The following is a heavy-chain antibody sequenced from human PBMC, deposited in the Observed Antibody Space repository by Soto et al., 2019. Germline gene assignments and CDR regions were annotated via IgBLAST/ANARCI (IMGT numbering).Heavy chain of an antibody. V-gene: IGHV1-69*12. CDR2: IIPIFGTA. D-gene: IGHD2-2*01. J-gene: IGHJ6*02. Sequence: QVQLVQSGAEVKKPGSSVKVSCKASGGTFSSYAISWVRQAPGQGLEWMGGIIPIFGTANYAQKFQGRVTITADESXNTAYMEPSSLRSEDTAVYYCARDQDIVLALYGMDVWGQGTTVTVSS. CDR3: ARDQDIVLALYGMDV. CDR1: GGTFSSYA.